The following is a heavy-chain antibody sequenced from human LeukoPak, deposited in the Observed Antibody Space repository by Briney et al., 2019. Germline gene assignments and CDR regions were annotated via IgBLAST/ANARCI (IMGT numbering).Heavy chain of an antibody. J-gene: IGHJ4*02. CDR1: GFIFSSFA. Sequence: GGSLRLSCAASGFIFSSFAMHWIRQAPGKGLEWVSYISSSGSTIYYADSVKGRFTISRDNAKNSLYLQMNSLRAEDTAVYYCARAQWELPVDYWGQGTLVTVSS. CDR2: ISSSGSTI. CDR3: ARAQWELPVDY. D-gene: IGHD1-26*01. V-gene: IGHV3-48*04.